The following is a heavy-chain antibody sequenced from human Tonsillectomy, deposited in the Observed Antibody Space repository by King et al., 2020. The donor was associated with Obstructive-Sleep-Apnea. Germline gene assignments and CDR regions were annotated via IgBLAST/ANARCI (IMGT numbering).Heavy chain of an antibody. CDR3: AKRDYSGDVAPPELDN. D-gene: IGHD3-16*01. Sequence: QLVQSGGGLVQPGGSLRLSCVASGFTFSSYDMSWLRQVPGKGLEWVSSITRSGDATYYPDSVKGRFTISRDNSQNTLYLQINSLRAEDTAVYYCAKRDYSGDVAPPELDNWGQGTLVTVSS. CDR1: GFTFSSYD. CDR2: ITRSGDAT. J-gene: IGHJ4*02. V-gene: IGHV3-23*04.